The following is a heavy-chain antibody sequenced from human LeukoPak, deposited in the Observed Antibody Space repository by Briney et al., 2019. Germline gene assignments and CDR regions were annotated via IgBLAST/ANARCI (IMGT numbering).Heavy chain of an antibody. CDR2: IKQDGSDK. V-gene: IGHV3-7*01. J-gene: IGHJ4*02. CDR1: GFTFSTYW. CDR3: GYQYADYFDY. D-gene: IGHD2-2*01. Sequence: PGGSLRLSCAASGFTFSTYWMNWVRQAPGKGLEWVANIKQDGSDKHYVASVKGRFTISRDNAKSSLYLQLNSLKVEDTAVYYCGYQYADYFDYWGQGTLVTVSS.